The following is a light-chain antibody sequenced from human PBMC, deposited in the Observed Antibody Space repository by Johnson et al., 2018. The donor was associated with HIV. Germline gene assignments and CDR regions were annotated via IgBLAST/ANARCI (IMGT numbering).Light chain of an antibody. J-gene: IGLJ1*01. V-gene: IGLV1-51*01. Sequence: QSVLTQPPSVSAAPGQKVTISCSGSTSKIGNNYVSWYQHLPGAAPKLLIYDSNKRPPGIPDRFSGSKSGTSATLGITGLQTEDEADYFCGRWDSSLSAGTRYVFGTGTKVTVL. CDR1: TSKIGNNY. CDR3: GRWDSSLSAGTRYV. CDR2: DSN.